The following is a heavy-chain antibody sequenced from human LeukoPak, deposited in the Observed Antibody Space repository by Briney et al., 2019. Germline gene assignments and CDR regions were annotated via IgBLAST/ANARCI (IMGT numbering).Heavy chain of an antibody. CDR2: ISWNSGSI. Sequence: SLRLSCAASGFTFDDYAMHWVRQAPGKGLEWVSGISWNSGSIGYADSVKGRFTISRDNAKNSLYLQMDSLRAEDTALYYCAKTAGEGFGELLGPFDYWGQGTLVTVSS. CDR1: GFTFDDYA. CDR3: AKTAGEGFGELLGPFDY. D-gene: IGHD3-10*01. V-gene: IGHV3-9*01. J-gene: IGHJ4*02.